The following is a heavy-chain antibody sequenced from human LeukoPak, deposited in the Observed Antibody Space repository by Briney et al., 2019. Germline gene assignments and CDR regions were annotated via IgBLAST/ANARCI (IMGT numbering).Heavy chain of an antibody. CDR1: GYSISSGYY. CDR2: IYYSGST. CDR3: ARLTASDSSGVDY. Sequence: PSETLSLTCAVSGYSISSGYYWSWIRQPPGKGLEWIGYIYYSGSTNYNPSLKSRVTISVDTSKNQFSLKLSSVTAADTAVYYCARLTASDSSGVDYWGQGTLVTVSS. V-gene: IGHV4-38-2*01. J-gene: IGHJ4*02. D-gene: IGHD6-19*01.